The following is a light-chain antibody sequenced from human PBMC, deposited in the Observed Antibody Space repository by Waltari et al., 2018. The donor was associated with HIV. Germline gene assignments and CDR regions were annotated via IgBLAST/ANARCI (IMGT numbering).Light chain of an antibody. Sequence: DILLTQSPSTLAAFVGDRVTITCRASHTINKWLALYQQRPGDPPKLLITKASTLEVGVPTRFRGRGSETEFTLTIDTLQPDDFAVYYCQQYDNLPSFGQGTRLE. CDR1: HTINKW. CDR2: KAS. J-gene: IGKJ5*01. V-gene: IGKV1-5*03. CDR3: QQYDNLPS.